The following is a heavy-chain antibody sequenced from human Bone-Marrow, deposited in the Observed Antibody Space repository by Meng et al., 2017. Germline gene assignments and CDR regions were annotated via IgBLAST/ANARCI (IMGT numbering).Heavy chain of an antibody. CDR3: AKDKVIAAAGTPHGMDV. J-gene: IGHJ6*02. V-gene: IGHV3-23*01. CDR2: ISGSGGST. Sequence: GESLKISCAASGFTFSSYAMSWVRQAPGKGLEWVSAISGSGGSTYYADSVKGRFTISRDNSKNTLYLQMNSLRAEDTAVYYCAKDKVIAAAGTPHGMDVWGQGTTVTVSS. CDR1: GFTFSSYA. D-gene: IGHD6-13*01.